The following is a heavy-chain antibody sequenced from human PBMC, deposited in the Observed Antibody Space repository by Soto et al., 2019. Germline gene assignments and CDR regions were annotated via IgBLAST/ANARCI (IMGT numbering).Heavy chain of an antibody. V-gene: IGHV4-39*01. CDR2: IYYSGST. CDR1: GGSLSSSGYY. Sequence: TLSLTCTVSGGSLSSSGYYWGWIRQPPGKGLEYIGSIYYSGSTYYNPSLKSRVTISVDTSKNYFSLKLRSVTAADTAVYYCARQAHHDNWFDPWGQGTLVTVSS. CDR3: ARQAHHDNWFDP. J-gene: IGHJ5*02.